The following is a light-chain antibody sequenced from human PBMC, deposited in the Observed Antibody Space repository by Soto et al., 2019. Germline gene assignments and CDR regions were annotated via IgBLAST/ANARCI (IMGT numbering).Light chain of an antibody. J-gene: IGLJ1*01. CDR2: EAT. CDR1: SSDIGASNF. CDR3: RSYKTGNTVV. Sequence: QSALTQPASVSGSPGQSITVSCTGTSSDIGASNFVSWYQHLPGRAPKVIIYEATNRPSGVSDRFSGSKAGNTASLTISGLQADDEAEYFCRSYKTGNTVVFGTGTKLTVL. V-gene: IGLV2-14*01.